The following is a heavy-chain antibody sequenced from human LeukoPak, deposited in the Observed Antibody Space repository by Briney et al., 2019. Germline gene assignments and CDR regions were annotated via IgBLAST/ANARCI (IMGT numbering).Heavy chain of an antibody. CDR2: INHSGST. V-gene: IGHV4-34*01. CDR3: ARVGGSGSYSDY. Sequence: SETLSLTCAVYGGSFSGYYWSWIRQPPGKGLEWIGEINHSGSTNYNPSLKSRVTISVDTSKNQFSLNLSSVTAADTAVYYRARVGGSGSYSDYWGQGTLVTVSS. J-gene: IGHJ4*02. CDR1: GGSFSGYY. D-gene: IGHD3-10*01.